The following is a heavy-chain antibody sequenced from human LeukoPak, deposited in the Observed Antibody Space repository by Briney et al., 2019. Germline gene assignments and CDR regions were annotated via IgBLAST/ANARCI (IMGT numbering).Heavy chain of an antibody. V-gene: IGHV4-39*02. D-gene: IGHD3-10*01. CDR2: IYYSGSN. J-gene: IGHJ4*02. Sequence: SDTLSLTRTVSGGSISSRSYYWGWIRQPPGKGLEGIGSIYYSGSNYYNPSLKSLVTLSVDTSKNQFSLKLISVTAADTAVYYWERDTGRFSRFDYWGQGTLVTVSS. CDR1: GGSISSRSYY. CDR3: ERDTGRFSRFDY.